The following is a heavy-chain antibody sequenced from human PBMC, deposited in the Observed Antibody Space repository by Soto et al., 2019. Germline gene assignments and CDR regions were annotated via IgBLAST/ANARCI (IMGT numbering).Heavy chain of an antibody. CDR2: IYYSGST. Sequence: PSETLSLTCTVSGGSISSGGYYWSWIRQHPGKGLEWIGYIYYSGSTYYNPSLKSRVTISVDTSKNQFSLKLSSVTAADTAVYYCARDPDDYGPYFDYWGQGTLVTVSS. CDR1: GGSISSGGYY. CDR3: ARDPDDYGPYFDY. D-gene: IGHD4-17*01. V-gene: IGHV4-31*03. J-gene: IGHJ4*02.